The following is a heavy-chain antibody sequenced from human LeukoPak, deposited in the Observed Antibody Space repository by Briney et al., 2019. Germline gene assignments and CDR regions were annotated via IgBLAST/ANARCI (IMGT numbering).Heavy chain of an antibody. D-gene: IGHD6-19*01. Sequence: GGSLRLSCAASGFIFSSYARSWVRQAPGKGLEWVSVISGSGGSTYYADSVKGRFTISRDNSKNTLYLHMNSLRADDTALYYCAKDVYRSGSVVDYWGQGTLVTVSS. CDR2: ISGSGGST. J-gene: IGHJ4*02. V-gene: IGHV3-23*01. CDR3: AKDVYRSGSVVDY. CDR1: GFIFSSYA.